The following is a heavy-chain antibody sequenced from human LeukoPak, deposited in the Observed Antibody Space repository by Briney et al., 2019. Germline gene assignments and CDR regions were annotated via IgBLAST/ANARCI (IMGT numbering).Heavy chain of an antibody. Sequence: SETLSLTCTVSGYSISSGYYWGWIRQPPGKGLEWIGSIYHSGSTYYNPSLKSRVTISVDTSKNQFSLKLSSVTAADTAVYYCARGRSETHYYGSGSYYKRPSLDYWGQGTLVTVSS. CDR3: ARGRSETHYYGSGSYYKRPSLDY. CDR1: GYSISSGYY. D-gene: IGHD3-10*01. CDR2: IYHSGST. J-gene: IGHJ4*02. V-gene: IGHV4-38-2*02.